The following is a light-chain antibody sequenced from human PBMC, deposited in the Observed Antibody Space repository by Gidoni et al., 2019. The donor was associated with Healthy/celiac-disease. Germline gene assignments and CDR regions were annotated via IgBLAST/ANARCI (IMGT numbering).Light chain of an antibody. V-gene: IGKV3D-7*01. CDR2: GAS. CDR1: QSVSSSY. Sequence: PGERVTLSCRASQSVSSSYLTWYQQKPGQAPRLLIYGASTRATSIPARFSGSGSGTDFTLTISSLQPEDFAVYYCQQDYNLQIXGXTKVEIK. J-gene: IGKJ4*01. CDR3: QQDYNLQ.